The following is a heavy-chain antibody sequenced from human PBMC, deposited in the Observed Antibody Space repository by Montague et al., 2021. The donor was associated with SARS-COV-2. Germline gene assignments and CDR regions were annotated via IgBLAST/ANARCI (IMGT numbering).Heavy chain of an antibody. D-gene: IGHD3-10*01. V-gene: IGHV3-30*18. Sequence: SLRLSCAASGFTFNNYGIHWVRQAPGKGLEWVAVISYEGSQQFFSDSVKGRFAISRDSAQRTVFLQMNSLRVDDTAVYHCAKASEVFWLGQFARDAFDIWGQGTTVVVSS. CDR2: ISYEGSQQ. J-gene: IGHJ3*02. CDR3: AKASEVFWLGQFARDAFDI. CDR1: GFTFNNYG.